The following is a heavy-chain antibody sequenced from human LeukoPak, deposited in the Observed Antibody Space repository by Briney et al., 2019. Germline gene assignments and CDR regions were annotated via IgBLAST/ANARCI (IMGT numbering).Heavy chain of an antibody. CDR1: GGTFSSYA. V-gene: IGHV1-69*04. Sequence: SAKVSCKASGGTFSSYAISWVRQAPGQGLEWMGRIIPILGIANYAQKFQGRVTITADKSTSTAYMELSSLRSEDTAVYYCARSVTTAINWYFDLWGRGTLVTVSS. J-gene: IGHJ2*01. CDR2: IIPILGIA. D-gene: IGHD4-11*01. CDR3: ARSVTTAINWYFDL.